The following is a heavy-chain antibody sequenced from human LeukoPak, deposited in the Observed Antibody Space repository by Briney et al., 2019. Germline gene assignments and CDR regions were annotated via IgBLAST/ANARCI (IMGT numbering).Heavy chain of an antibody. J-gene: IGHJ4*02. Sequence: GASVKVSCKASGYTFTGYYMHWVRQAPGQGLEWMGWINPNRGGTNYAQKFQGRVTMTRDTSISTAYMELSRLRSDDTAVYYCAATMVRGSYFDYWGQGTLVTVSS. CDR3: AATMVRGSYFDY. D-gene: IGHD3-10*01. V-gene: IGHV1-2*02. CDR1: GYTFTGYY. CDR2: INPNRGGT.